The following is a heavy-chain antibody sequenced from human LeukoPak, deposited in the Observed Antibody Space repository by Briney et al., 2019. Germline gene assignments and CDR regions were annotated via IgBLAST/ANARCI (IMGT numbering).Heavy chain of an antibody. CDR2: IDYIGSS. D-gene: IGHD6-19*01. CDR3: ARDHPVAACAPDI. J-gene: IGHJ3*02. V-gene: IGHV4-59*13. CDR1: VGSISSYF. Sequence: SETLSLTCSVSVGSISSYFWTWIRQPPGKGLEWIGFIDYIGSSNYNPPLPRRAALSSDPSMNHFSLTRTSVTAADTAVYFCARDHPVAACAPDIWGRGTMVTVSS.